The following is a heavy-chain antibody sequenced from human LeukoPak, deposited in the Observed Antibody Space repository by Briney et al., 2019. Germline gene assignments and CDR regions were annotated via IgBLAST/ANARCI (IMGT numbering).Heavy chain of an antibody. J-gene: IGHJ4*02. V-gene: IGHV4-30-4*08. Sequence: TLSLTCTVSGGSISSSDYYWSWIRQPPGKGLEWIGYIHYTGSTYYNPSLNSRVTISVDTSKNQFSLKLSSVTAADTAVYYCARVYYGSGSLYYFDYWGQGTLVTVSS. CDR3: ARVYYGSGSLYYFDY. D-gene: IGHD3-10*01. CDR2: IHYTGST. CDR1: GGSISSSDYY.